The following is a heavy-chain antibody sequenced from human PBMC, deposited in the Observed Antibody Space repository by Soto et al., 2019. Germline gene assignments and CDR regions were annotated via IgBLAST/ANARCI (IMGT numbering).Heavy chain of an antibody. CDR3: ARVEGTARNAFDV. CDR1: GFRLSIYV. CDR2: VSGSAGST. Sequence: GCLRLSCAVSGFRLSIYVMTWVRQAPGKGLEGVSAVSGSAGSTYYADSVKGRFSISRDNSKNTLYLQMNTLTADDTAVYYWARVEGTARNAFDVWGHGTMVT. J-gene: IGHJ3*01. D-gene: IGHD6-6*01. V-gene: IGHV3-23*01.